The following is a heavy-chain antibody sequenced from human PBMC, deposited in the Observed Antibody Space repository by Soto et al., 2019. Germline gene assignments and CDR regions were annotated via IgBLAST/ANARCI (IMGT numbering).Heavy chain of an antibody. D-gene: IGHD4-17*01. Sequence: QVQLVESGGGVVQPGRSLRLSCAASGFTFSSYGMHWVRQAPGKGLEWVAVISYDGSNNYYADSVKGRFTISRDNSKNTLYLQMKSRRAEDTAVYYCAKDTLRQTVTTLDYWGQGTLVTVSS. J-gene: IGHJ4*02. CDR2: ISYDGSNN. V-gene: IGHV3-30*18. CDR1: GFTFSSYG. CDR3: AKDTLRQTVTTLDY.